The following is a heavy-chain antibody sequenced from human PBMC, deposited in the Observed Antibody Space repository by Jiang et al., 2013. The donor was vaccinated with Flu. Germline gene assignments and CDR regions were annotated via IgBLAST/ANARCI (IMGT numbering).Heavy chain of an antibody. CDR3: ARPPGPLLFDAFGI. CDR2: LLQWEH. D-gene: IGHD2-21*01. CDR1: SGSISSDSYY. V-gene: IGHV4-39*07. Sequence: PGLVRPSETLSLTCTVSSGSISSDSYYWGWIRQSQEGAGVDWEYLLQWEHQLQPSLKSRVTISRDTSRNQFSLKLTSVTAADTAMYYCARPPGPLLFDAFGIWGQGTMVTVSS. J-gene: IGHJ3*02.